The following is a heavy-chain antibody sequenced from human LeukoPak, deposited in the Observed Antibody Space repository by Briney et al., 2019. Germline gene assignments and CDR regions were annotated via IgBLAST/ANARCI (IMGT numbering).Heavy chain of an antibody. CDR1: GFTFSNYA. Sequence: TGVSLRLPCAASGFTFSNYAMSWVRQTPGKGLEWVSSISGSGGSTYYADSGKGRFPISRDHSKNTLYLQKNDRRADDTALFSCAKREYSSGKYGGFDYWGQGTLVTVSS. V-gene: IGHV3-23*01. CDR3: AKREYSSGKYGGFDY. J-gene: IGHJ4*02. D-gene: IGHD6-19*01. CDR2: ISGSGGST.